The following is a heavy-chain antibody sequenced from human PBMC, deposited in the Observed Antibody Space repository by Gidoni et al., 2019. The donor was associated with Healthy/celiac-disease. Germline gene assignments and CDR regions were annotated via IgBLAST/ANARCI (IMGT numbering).Heavy chain of an antibody. CDR3: AREVTYYYGSGSYYLNWFDP. CDR2: IYYSGST. CDR1: GGSISSSSYY. J-gene: IGHJ5*02. V-gene: IGHV4-39*02. Sequence: QLQLQESGPGLVKPSATLSLTCTVSGGSISSSSYYWGWIRQPPGKGLEWIGSIYYSGSTYYNPSLKSRVTISVDTSKNQFSLKLSSVTAADTAVYYCAREVTYYYGSGSYYLNWFDPWGQGTLDTVSS. D-gene: IGHD3-10*01.